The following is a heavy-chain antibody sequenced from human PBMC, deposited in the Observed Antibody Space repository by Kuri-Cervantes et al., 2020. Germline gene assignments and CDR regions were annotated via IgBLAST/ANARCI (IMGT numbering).Heavy chain of an antibody. Sequence: GESLKISCAASGFTFSNYNMNWVRQAPGKGLEWVSYITSSGNTIYYVDSVKGRFTISRDNAKNSLYLQMNSLRAEDTAVYYCARDSSGYFSWFDPWGQGTLVTVSS. D-gene: IGHD3-22*01. J-gene: IGHJ5*02. CDR2: ITSSGNTI. CDR1: GFTFSNYN. V-gene: IGHV3-48*01. CDR3: ARDSSGYFSWFDP.